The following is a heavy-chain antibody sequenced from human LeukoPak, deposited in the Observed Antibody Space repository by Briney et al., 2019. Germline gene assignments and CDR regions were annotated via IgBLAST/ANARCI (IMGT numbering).Heavy chain of an antibody. D-gene: IGHD5-18*01. V-gene: IGHV3-23*01. CDR2: ISGSGDDT. CDR1: GFPFSSYA. Sequence: PGGSLRLSRVVSGFPFSSYAMSWVRQAPGKGLEWVSGISGSGDDTYYAASVKGRFIVSRDTSKNTLYLQMNSLRAEDTAVYYCAKDPLNTLMVSPTFDYWGQGTLVTVSS. J-gene: IGHJ4*02. CDR3: AKDPLNTLMVSPTFDY.